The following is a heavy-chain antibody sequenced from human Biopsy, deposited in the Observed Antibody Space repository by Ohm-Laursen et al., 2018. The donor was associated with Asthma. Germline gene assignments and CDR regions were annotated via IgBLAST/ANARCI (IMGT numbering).Heavy chain of an antibody. D-gene: IGHD5-18*01. Sequence: SQTLSLAWTVSGASITTSPSYWSWLRLLPGKGLEWIGCIYYSGETFFNPSLKNPLFMSLDSSKNQFPLKMTSVTVADTAVYFCARNLPGYTYGPFEVWGQGTLVTVSS. V-gene: IGHV4-31*01. CDR1: GASITTSPSY. J-gene: IGHJ4*02. CDR3: ARNLPGYTYGPFEV. CDR2: IYYSGET.